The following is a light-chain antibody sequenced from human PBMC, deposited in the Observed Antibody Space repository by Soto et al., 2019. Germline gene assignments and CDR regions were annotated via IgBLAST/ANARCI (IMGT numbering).Light chain of an antibody. J-gene: IGKJ4*01. V-gene: IGKV1-27*01. CDR1: QGISHY. CDR3: QQSNSAPPT. CDR2: AAS. Sequence: DLQMTQSSSSRSAAVVSLRTITFRASQGISHYLAWYQQRPGKVPKLLIYAASTLQSGVPSRFSGSGSGTDFTLTISSMQPEDVATYYCQQSNSAPPTFGGGPKVDIK.